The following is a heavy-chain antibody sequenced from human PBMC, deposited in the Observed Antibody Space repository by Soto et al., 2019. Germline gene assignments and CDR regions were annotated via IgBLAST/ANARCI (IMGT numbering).Heavy chain of an antibody. Sequence: GESLKISCAASGFTFSSLAMSWVRQAPGKGLQWVSMITNGDGGGTYYADSVKGRFTISRDNSKNTLYLQMNGLRAEDTAVYYCAKAAGQHVVAYYFDSWGQGTLVTVSS. CDR3: AKAAGQHVVAYYFDS. CDR1: GFTFSSLA. CDR2: ITNGDGGGT. D-gene: IGHD2-15*01. J-gene: IGHJ4*02. V-gene: IGHV3-23*01.